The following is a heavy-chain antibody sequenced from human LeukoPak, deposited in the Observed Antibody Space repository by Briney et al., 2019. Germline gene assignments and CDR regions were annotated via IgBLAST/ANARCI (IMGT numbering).Heavy chain of an antibody. CDR3: ARDFSPAVVVTAIYAFDI. D-gene: IGHD2-21*02. CDR1: GFTVSSNY. Sequence: GGSLRLSCAASGFTVSSNYMSWVRQAPGKGLEWVSVIYSGGSTYYADSVKGRFTIPRDNSKNTLYLQMNSLRAEDTAVYYCARDFSPAVVVTAIYAFDIWGQGTVVTVSS. J-gene: IGHJ3*02. CDR2: IYSGGST. V-gene: IGHV3-66*01.